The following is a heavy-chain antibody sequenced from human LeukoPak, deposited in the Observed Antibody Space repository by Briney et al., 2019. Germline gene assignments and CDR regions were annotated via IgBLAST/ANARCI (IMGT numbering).Heavy chain of an antibody. CDR3: ARTPYYDFWSGPYYYYMDV. V-gene: IGHV4-61*02. CDR2: IYTSGST. J-gene: IGHJ6*03. D-gene: IGHD3-3*01. Sequence: SQTLSLTCTVSGGSISSGSYYWSWIRQPAGKGLEWIGRIYTSGSTNYNPSLKSRVTISVDTSKNQFSLKLSSVTAADTAVYYCARTPYYDFWSGPYYYYMDVWGKGTTVTVSS. CDR1: GGSISSGSYY.